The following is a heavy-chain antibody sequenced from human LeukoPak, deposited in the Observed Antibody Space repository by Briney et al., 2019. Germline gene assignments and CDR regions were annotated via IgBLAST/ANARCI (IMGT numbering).Heavy chain of an antibody. CDR1: GFTFSSYS. Sequence: GGSLRLSCAASGFTFSSYSMNWVRQAPGKGLEWVSSISTSSYTYYADSVKGRFTISRDNAKNSLYLQMNSLRAEDTAVYYCAREAEWELLIGDAFDIWGQGTMVTVSS. CDR2: ISTSSYT. CDR3: AREAEWELLIGDAFDI. J-gene: IGHJ3*02. D-gene: IGHD1-26*01. V-gene: IGHV3-21*01.